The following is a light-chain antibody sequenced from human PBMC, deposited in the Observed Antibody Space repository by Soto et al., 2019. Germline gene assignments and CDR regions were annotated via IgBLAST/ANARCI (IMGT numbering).Light chain of an antibody. CDR1: QSVRSN. J-gene: IGKJ4*01. CDR2: GAS. CDR3: QQYNNWPPLT. V-gene: IGKV3-15*01. Sequence: EIVMTQSPATLSVSPGERATLSCRASQSVRSNLAWYQQKPGQAPRLLIYGASTRPTGIPARFSGSGSGTECTLTISSLQSEDFAVYYCQQYNNWPPLTFGGGTKVEIK.